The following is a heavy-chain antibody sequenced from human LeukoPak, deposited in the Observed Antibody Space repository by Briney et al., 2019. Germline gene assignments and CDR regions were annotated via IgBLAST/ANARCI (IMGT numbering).Heavy chain of an antibody. CDR1: GGSFSGYY. Sequence: SETLSLTCAVYGGSFSGYYWSWIRQTPGKGLEWIVEINHSGSTNYNPSLKSRVTISVDTSKNQFSLKLSSVTAADTAVYYCARERWHVYCYYYMDVWGKGTTVTVSS. J-gene: IGHJ6*03. CDR3: ARERWHVYCYYYMDV. V-gene: IGHV4-34*01. CDR2: INHSGST. D-gene: IGHD4-23*01.